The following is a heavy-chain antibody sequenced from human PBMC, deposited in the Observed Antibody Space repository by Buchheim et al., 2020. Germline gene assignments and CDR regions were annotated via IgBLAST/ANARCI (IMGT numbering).Heavy chain of an antibody. CDR1: GFTFSSYA. J-gene: IGHJ6*02. CDR2: ISGSGGST. CDR3: AKGPRHGGYYYYYYGMDV. V-gene: IGHV3-23*01. Sequence: EVQLLESGGGLVQPGGSLRLSCAASGFTFSSYAMSWVRQAPGKGLEWVSAISGSGGSTYYADSVKGRFTLSRDNSKNTLYLQMNSLRAEDTAVYYCAKGPRHGGYYYYYYGMDVWGQGTT. D-gene: IGHD3-10*01.